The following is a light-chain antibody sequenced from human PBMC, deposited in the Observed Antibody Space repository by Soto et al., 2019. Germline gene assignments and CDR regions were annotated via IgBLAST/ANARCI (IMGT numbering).Light chain of an antibody. V-gene: IGLV2-23*01. Sequence: QSALTQPASVSGSPGQSIALSCTGTSSDVGTYNLVSWYQHHPGKAPKLLISEGGKRPSGVSDRFSGSKSGNTASLTISWLQAEDEADYYFCSFAAGNTYVFGTGTKLTVL. CDR1: SSDVGTYNL. J-gene: IGLJ1*01. CDR3: CSFAAGNTYV. CDR2: EGG.